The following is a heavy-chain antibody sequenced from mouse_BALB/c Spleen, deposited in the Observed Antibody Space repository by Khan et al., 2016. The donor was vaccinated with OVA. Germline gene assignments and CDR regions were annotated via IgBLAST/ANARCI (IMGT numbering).Heavy chain of an antibody. Sequence: EVQLQESGPGLVKPSQSLSLTCSVTGYSITSGYYWNWIRQFPGNKLEWMDYIRYDGSNNYNPSLKNRISITRDTAKNQFFLKLNSVTTEDTATYYCARDYYGTSGYSENWGAGTTVTVSS. CDR1: GYSITSGYY. V-gene: IGHV3-6*01. CDR3: ARDYYGTSGYSEN. CDR2: IRYDGSN. D-gene: IGHD1-1*01. J-gene: IGHJ1*01.